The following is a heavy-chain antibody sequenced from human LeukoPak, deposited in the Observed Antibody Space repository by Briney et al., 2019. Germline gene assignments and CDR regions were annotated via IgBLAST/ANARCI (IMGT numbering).Heavy chain of an antibody. CDR3: AKDIRRRITITTLTGELDY. Sequence: GGSLRLSCAASGFTFDDYAMHWVRQAPGKGLEWVSLISWDGGSTYYADSVKGRFTISRDNSKNSLYLQMNSLRAEDTALYYCAKDIRRRITITTLTGELDYWGQGTLVTVSS. CDR2: ISWDGGST. CDR1: GFTFDDYA. V-gene: IGHV3-43D*04. J-gene: IGHJ4*02. D-gene: IGHD3-3*01.